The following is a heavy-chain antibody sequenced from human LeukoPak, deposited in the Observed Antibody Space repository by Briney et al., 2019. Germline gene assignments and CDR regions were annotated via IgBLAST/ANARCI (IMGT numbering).Heavy chain of an antibody. CDR1: GFTFSSYA. J-gene: IGHJ4*02. CDR2: ISYDGSNK. D-gene: IGHD6-19*01. V-gene: IGHV3-30-3*01. CDR3: AKDRYSSGWYSDFDY. Sequence: PGGSLRLSCAASGFTFSSYAMHWVRQAPGKGLEWAAVISYDGSNKYYADSVKGRLTISRDNSKNTVYLQMNSLRAEDTAVYYCAKDRYSSGWYSDFDYWGQGTLVTVSS.